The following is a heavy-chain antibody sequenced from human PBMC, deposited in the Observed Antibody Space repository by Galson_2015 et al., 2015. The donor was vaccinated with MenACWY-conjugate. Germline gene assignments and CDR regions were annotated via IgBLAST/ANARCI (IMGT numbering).Heavy chain of an antibody. CDR3: AQILGSTSWFPSFIRGMDV. CDR2: IFSNDEK. Sequence: PALVKPTQSLTLPCTVSGFSLSDSNMGVSWIRQPPGKALEWLAHIFSNDEKSYSKSLGSRLTISGDTSKSQVVLTMTNVDPLDTGTYLCAQILGSTSWFPSFIRGMDVWGQGTTVTVSS. CDR1: GFSLSDSNMG. J-gene: IGHJ6*02. V-gene: IGHV2-26*01. D-gene: IGHD6-13*01.